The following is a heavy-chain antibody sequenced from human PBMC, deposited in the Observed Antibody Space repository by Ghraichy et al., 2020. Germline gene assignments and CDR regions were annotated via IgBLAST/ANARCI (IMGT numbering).Heavy chain of an antibody. CDR2: ISYDGSNK. V-gene: IGHV3-30-3*01. Sequence: GGSLRLSCAASGFTFNSYAMHWVRQAPGKGLEWVAVISYDGSNKYYADSVKGRFTISRDNSKNTLYLQMNSLRAEDTAVYYCAKEGSRRYSSSWYYFDYWGQGTLVTVSS. D-gene: IGHD6-13*01. CDR1: GFTFNSYA. J-gene: IGHJ4*02. CDR3: AKEGSRRYSSSWYYFDY.